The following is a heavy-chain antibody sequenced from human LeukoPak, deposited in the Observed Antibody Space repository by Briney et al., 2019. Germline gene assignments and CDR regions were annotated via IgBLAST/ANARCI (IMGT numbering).Heavy chain of an antibody. V-gene: IGHV4-59*01. CDR1: GGSISSYY. J-gene: IGHJ5*02. CDR3: ARDLYNWLDP. Sequence: ASETLSLTCTVSGGSISSYYWSWIRQPPGKGLEWIGYIYYSGSTNYNPSLKSRVTISVDTSKNQFSLKLSSVTPADTAVYYCARDLYNWLDPWGQGTLVTVSS. CDR2: IYYSGST.